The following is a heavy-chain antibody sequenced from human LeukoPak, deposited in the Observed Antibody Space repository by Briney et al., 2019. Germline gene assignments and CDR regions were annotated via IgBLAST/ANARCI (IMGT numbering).Heavy chain of an antibody. CDR2: ISGSGGST. D-gene: IGHD2-21*01. V-gene: IGHV3-23*01. Sequence: PGGSLRLSCAASGFTFSSYAMSWVRQAPGKGLEWVSAISGSGGSTYYADSVKGRFTISRDNSKNTLYLQMNSLRAEDTVVYYCAEVEVRGFETLLWGQGTMVTVSS. J-gene: IGHJ3*01. CDR1: GFTFSSYA. CDR3: AEVEVRGFETLL.